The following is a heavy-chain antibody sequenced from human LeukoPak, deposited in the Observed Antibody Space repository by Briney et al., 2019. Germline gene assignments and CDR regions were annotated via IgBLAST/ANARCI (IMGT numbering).Heavy chain of an antibody. CDR2: IYPGDSDT. D-gene: IGHD1-26*01. CDR1: GYSFTSYW. Sequence: GESLKISCKGSGYSFTSYWIGWVRQMPGKGLEWMGIIYPGDSDTRYSPSFQGQVTISADKSISTAYLQWSSLKASDTAMYYCASPTRARIVGATDYGMDVWGQGTTVTVSS. J-gene: IGHJ6*02. V-gene: IGHV5-51*01. CDR3: ASPTRARIVGATDYGMDV.